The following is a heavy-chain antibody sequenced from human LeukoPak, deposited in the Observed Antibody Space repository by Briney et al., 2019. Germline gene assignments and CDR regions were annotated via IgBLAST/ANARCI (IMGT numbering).Heavy chain of an antibody. Sequence: GGSLRLSSAASGFTFSSYSMNWVPPAPGQGWVWVLALSGSGGSTSYTDSVKGRFTISRDNSKNTLYLQMHSLRAADTAVYYCAKGDSQEYFQHGGQGTLVTVSS. CDR3: AKGDSQEYFQH. CDR1: GFTFSSYS. V-gene: IGHV3-23*01. D-gene: IGHD3-22*01. CDR2: LSGSGGST. J-gene: IGHJ1*01.